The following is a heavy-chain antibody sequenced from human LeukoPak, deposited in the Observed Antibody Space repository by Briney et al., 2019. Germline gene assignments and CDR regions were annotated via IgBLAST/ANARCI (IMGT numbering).Heavy chain of an antibody. CDR1: GFTFSSYW. CDR2: IKQDGSEK. Sequence: GGSLRLSCAVSGFTFSSYWMSWVRQAPGKGLEWVANIKQDGSEKYYVDSVKGRFTISRDNAKNSLYLQMNSLRAEDTAVYYCASGNGMDVWGKGTTVTVSS. V-gene: IGHV3-7*03. D-gene: IGHD1-26*01. J-gene: IGHJ6*04. CDR3: ASGNGMDV.